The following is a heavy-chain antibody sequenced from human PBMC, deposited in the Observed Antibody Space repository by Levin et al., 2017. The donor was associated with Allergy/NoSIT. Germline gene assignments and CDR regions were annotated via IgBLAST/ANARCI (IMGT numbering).Heavy chain of an antibody. Sequence: SQTLSLPCTVSGGSIRGSYWSWIRQPAGKGLEWIGRIYTSGSINYNPSLKSRVTMSVDTSKNQFSLKLSSVTAADTAVYYCARIATAGSGKHYYGMDVWGQGSTVTVSS. V-gene: IGHV4-4*07. J-gene: IGHJ6*02. CDR3: ARIATAGSGKHYYGMDV. D-gene: IGHD6-13*01. CDR2: IYTSGSI. CDR1: GGSIRGSY.